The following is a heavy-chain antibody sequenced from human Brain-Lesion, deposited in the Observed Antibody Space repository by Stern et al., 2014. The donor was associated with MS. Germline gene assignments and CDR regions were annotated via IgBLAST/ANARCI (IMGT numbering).Heavy chain of an antibody. J-gene: IGHJ4*02. CDR3: ATYYYDSTGYNDF. Sequence: VQLVESGAEVKKPGASVKVSCKASGYTFTGYYMHWVRQAPGQGLEWMGWINPKSGGTNYAQKFQGWVTMTSDTSINTAYMELSRLRSDDTAVYYCATYYYDSTGYNDFWGQGTLVTVSS. V-gene: IGHV1-2*04. D-gene: IGHD3-22*01. CDR2: INPKSGGT. CDR1: GYTFTGYY.